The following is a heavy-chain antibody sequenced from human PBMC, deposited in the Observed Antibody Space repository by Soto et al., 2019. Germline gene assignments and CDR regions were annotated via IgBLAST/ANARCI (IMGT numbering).Heavy chain of an antibody. D-gene: IGHD3-3*01. CDR3: ARLDFWSGYYFDYYYYGMDV. J-gene: IGHJ6*02. Sequence: PAETLSLTCTVSGGSISSYYWSWIRQPPGKGLEWIGSIYYSGSTYYNPSLKSRVTISVDTSKNQFSLKLSSVTAADTAVYYCARLDFWSGYYFDYYYYGMDVWGQGTTVTVS. V-gene: IGHV4-59*05. CDR2: IYYSGST. CDR1: GGSISSYY.